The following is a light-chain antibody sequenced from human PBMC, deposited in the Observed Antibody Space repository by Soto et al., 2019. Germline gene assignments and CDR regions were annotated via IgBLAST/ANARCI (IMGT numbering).Light chain of an antibody. CDR3: QKYNSAPRT. Sequence: DIQMTQSPSSLSASLGDRVTITCRASQGIGIYLAWYQQKPGKVPKLLIYAAFTLQSGVPSPFSGRGSGTGFTLTISSLQPEDVATYYCQKYNSAPRTFGQGTRVEI. V-gene: IGKV1-27*01. CDR1: QGIGIY. CDR2: AAF. J-gene: IGKJ1*01.